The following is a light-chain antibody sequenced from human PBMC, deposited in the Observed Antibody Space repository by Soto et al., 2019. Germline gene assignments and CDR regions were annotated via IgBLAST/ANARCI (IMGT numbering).Light chain of an antibody. J-gene: IGKJ4*01. V-gene: IGKV3-20*01. CDR3: HQYGSSPLT. CDR1: QSVSSSY. Sequence: EIVLTQSPDTLSLSPGERATLSCRASQSVSSSYLAWYQQKPGQAPRLLIYGASSRATGIPDRFSGSGSGTDFTLTISRLEPEDFEVYYCHQYGSSPLTFGGGTKVEIK. CDR2: GAS.